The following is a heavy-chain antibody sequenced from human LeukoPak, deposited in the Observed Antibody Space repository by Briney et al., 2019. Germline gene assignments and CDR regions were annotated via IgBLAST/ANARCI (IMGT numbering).Heavy chain of an antibody. CDR2: ISSSSSYI. V-gene: IGHV3-21*01. CDR3: ARYQLLSHFFDY. D-gene: IGHD2-2*01. Sequence: GGSLRLSCAASGFSFSSCSMNWVRQAPGKGLEWVSSISSSSSYIYYAGSVKGRFTISRDNAKNSLYLQMNSLRAEDTAVYYCARYQLLSHFFDYWGQGTLVTVSS. CDR1: GFSFSSCS. J-gene: IGHJ4*02.